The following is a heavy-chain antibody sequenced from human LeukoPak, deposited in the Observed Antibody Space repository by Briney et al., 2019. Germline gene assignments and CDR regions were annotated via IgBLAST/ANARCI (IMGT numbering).Heavy chain of an antibody. V-gene: IGHV3-7*01. CDR2: IKQDGSEK. CDR3: AREGSDPKGSNYVYYYYMDV. J-gene: IGHJ6*03. Sequence: GGSLRLSCAASGFTFSSYWMSWVRQAPGKGLEWVANIKQDGSEKYYVDSVKGRFTISRDNAKDSLYLQMNSLRAEDTAVYYRAREGSDPKGSNYVYYYYMDVWAKGTTVTVSS. D-gene: IGHD1-7*01. CDR1: GFTFSSYW.